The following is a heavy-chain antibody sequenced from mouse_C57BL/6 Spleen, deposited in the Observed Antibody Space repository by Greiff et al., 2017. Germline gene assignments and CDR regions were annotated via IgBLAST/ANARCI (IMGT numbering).Heavy chain of an antibody. J-gene: IGHJ4*01. Sequence: QVQLQQPGAELVKPGASVTLSCKASGYTFTGYWMHWVKQRPGHGLEWIGMIHPNSGSTNYNEKFKSKATLTADKSSSTAYMQLHSLTSEDSAVYYCARSEILYYYYYGDYAMDYWGQGTSVTVSS. V-gene: IGHV1-64*01. CDR1: GYTFTGYW. CDR2: IHPNSGST. CDR3: ARSEILYYYYYGDYAMDY. D-gene: IGHD1-1*01.